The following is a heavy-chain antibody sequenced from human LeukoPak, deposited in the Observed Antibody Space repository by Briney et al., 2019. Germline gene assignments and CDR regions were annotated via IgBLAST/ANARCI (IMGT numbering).Heavy chain of an antibody. CDR2: SFSAGPI. CDR3: RKWNGTSDV. J-gene: IGHJ3*01. D-gene: IGHD1-1*01. Sequence: GGSLRLSCAGSGFILSDSEMSWVRQAPGKGLEWVSVSFSAGPIYYADSVKGRFTISRDNSNNMFYLQMNSLRVEDTAVYYCRKWNGTSDVWGQGTTVTVSS. CDR1: GFILSDSE. V-gene: IGHV3-53*01.